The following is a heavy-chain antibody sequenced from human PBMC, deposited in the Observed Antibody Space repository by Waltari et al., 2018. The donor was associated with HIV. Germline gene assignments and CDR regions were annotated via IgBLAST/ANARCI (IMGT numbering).Heavy chain of an antibody. CDR2: IYYSGST. D-gene: IGHD2-15*01. CDR3: ARDNHCSGGSCYESYGMDV. CDR1: GGSISSGGYY. Sequence: QVQLQESGPGLVKPSQTLSLTCTVSGGSISSGGYYWSWIRQHPGKGLEWIGYIYYSGSTDSNPSLKSRVTISVDTSKNQFSLKLSSVTAADTAVYYCARDNHCSGGSCYESYGMDVWGQGTTVTVSS. J-gene: IGHJ6*02. V-gene: IGHV4-31*03.